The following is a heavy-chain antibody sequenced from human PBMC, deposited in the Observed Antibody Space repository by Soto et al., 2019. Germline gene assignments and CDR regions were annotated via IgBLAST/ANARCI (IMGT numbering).Heavy chain of an antibody. D-gene: IGHD3-10*01. Sequence: TLSLTCTVSGGSISSYYWSWIRQPPGKGLEWIGYIYYSGSTNYNPSLKSRVTISVDTSKNQFSLKLSSVTAADTAVYYCARLGRRYYGSGSYYPQGWFDPWGQGTLVTVSS. CDR3: ARLGRRYYGSGSYYPQGWFDP. CDR2: IYYSGST. V-gene: IGHV4-59*08. CDR1: GGSISSYY. J-gene: IGHJ5*02.